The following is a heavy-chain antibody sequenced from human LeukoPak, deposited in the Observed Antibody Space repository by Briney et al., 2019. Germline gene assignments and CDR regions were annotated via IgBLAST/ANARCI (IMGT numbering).Heavy chain of an antibody. CDR3: ARDLDSDSGWFGIDY. D-gene: IGHD6-19*01. CDR2: IYYSGST. CDR1: GGSISSSSYY. V-gene: IGHV4-39*07. J-gene: IGHJ4*02. Sequence: SETLSLTCTVSGGSISSSSYYWGWIRQPPGKGLEWIGSIYYSGSTYYNPSLKSRVTISVDTSKNQFSLQLISVTPEDTALYYCARDLDSDSGWFGIDYWGQGRLVTVSS.